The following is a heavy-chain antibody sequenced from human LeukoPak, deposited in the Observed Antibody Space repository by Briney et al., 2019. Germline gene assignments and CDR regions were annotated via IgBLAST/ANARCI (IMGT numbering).Heavy chain of an antibody. D-gene: IGHD3-9*01. Sequence: ASVNVSGKASGYTFTSYGISWVLQAPGQGREWMESISAYNGNTNYAQKLQGRVTMTTDTSTSTAYMELRSLRSDDTAVYYCARFLTGPLTIDYWGQGTLVTVSS. V-gene: IGHV1-18*01. CDR3: ARFLTGPLTIDY. CDR1: GYTFTSYG. J-gene: IGHJ4*02. CDR2: ISAYNGNT.